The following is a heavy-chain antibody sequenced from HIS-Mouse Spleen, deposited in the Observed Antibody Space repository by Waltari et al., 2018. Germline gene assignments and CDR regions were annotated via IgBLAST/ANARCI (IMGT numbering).Heavy chain of an antibody. V-gene: IGHV3-30*18. J-gene: IGHJ4*02. CDR2: ISYDGSNK. CDR3: AKDKHHAFDY. CDR1: GFPFSGYG. Sequence: QVQLVESGGGVVQPGRSLRLSCAASGFPFSGYGMPWVRQAPGKGLEWVAVISYDGSNKYYADAVKGRFTISRDNSKNTLYLQMNSLRAEDTAVYYCAKDKHHAFDYWGQGTLVTVSS.